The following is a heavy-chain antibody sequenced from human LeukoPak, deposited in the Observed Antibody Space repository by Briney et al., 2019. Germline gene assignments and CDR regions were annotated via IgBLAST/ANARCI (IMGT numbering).Heavy chain of an antibody. CDR2: INHSGST. Sequence: SETLSLTCAVYGGSFSGYYWSWIRQPPGKGLEWIGEINHSGSTNYNPSLKSRVTISVDTSKNQFSLKLSSVTAADTAVYYCARGPRMATIRSSRFDYWGQGTLVTVSS. CDR1: GGSFSGYY. CDR3: ARGPRMATIRSSRFDY. V-gene: IGHV4-34*01. J-gene: IGHJ4*02. D-gene: IGHD5-24*01.